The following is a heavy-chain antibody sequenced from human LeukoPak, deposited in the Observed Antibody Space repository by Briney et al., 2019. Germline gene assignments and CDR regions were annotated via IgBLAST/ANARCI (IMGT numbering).Heavy chain of an antibody. J-gene: IGHJ2*01. Sequence: SETLSLTCTVSGGSISSSSYYWGWIRQPPGKGLEWIGIIYYSGITYYNPSLKSRATISVDTSKNQFSLKLSSATAADTAVYYCARLTTDTSHWYFDLWGRGTLVTVSS. CDR3: ARLTTDTSHWYFDL. CDR2: IYYSGIT. D-gene: IGHD4-11*01. CDR1: GGSISSSSYY. V-gene: IGHV4-39*01.